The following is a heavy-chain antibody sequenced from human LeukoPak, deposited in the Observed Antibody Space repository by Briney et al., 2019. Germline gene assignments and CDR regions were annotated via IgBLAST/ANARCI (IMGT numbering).Heavy chain of an antibody. J-gene: IGHJ4*02. V-gene: IGHV4-4*02. CDR2: VHLDGRT. D-gene: IGHD1-7*01. Sequence: SETLSLTCDVSGGSVTSTNWWTWVRQPPGKGLEWIGEVHLDGRTNYNPSLKSRLIMSVDLPENHISLKLTSVTAADTAVYYCAGTKDNWNYGGGFDYWGQGTLVTVSS. CDR1: GGSVTSTNW. CDR3: AGTKDNWNYGGGFDY.